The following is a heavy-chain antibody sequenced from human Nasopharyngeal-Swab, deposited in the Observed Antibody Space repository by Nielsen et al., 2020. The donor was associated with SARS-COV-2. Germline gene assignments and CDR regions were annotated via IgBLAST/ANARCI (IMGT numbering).Heavy chain of an antibody. J-gene: IGHJ6*02. D-gene: IGHD2-8*02. CDR1: GFTFSSNA. Sequence: GGSLRLSCAASGFTFSSNAMSWVRQAPGKGLEWVSVIYSGGSSTYYADSVKGRFTISRDNSKNTLYLQMNSLRAEDTAVYDCAKDGTLLGYYYYGMDVWGQGTTVTVSS. V-gene: IGHV3-23*03. CDR3: AKDGTLLGYYYYGMDV. CDR2: IYSGGSST.